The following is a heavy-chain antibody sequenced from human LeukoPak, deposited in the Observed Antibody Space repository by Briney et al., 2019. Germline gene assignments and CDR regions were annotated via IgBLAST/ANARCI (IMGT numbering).Heavy chain of an antibody. CDR3: AGVGAHRFDY. D-gene: IGHD1-26*01. J-gene: IGHJ4*02. V-gene: IGHV4-59*01. CDR2: VYYSGST. CDR1: GGSIRSYY. Sequence: SETLSLTCAVSGGSIRSYYWSWIRQPPGKGLEWIGSVYYSGSTNYNPSLKSRVTISLDTSKNQFSLRLSAVTAADTAVYYCAGVGAHRFDYWGQGTLVTVSS.